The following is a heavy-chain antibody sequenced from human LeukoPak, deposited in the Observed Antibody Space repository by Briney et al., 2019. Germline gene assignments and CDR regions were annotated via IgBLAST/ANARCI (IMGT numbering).Heavy chain of an antibody. CDR1: GFAFDSFA. CDR3: AKEVFRHGYHGLDV. V-gene: IGHV3-23*01. J-gene: IGHJ6*02. CDR2: IGDSGSHT. D-gene: IGHD5/OR15-5a*01. Sequence: GGSLRLSCAASGFAFDSFAMSWVRQAPGQGLAWVSSIGDSGSHTYYADSVKGRFTISRDNSKNTMYLQMDSLRAEDTAVYYCAKEVFRHGYHGLDVWGQGTTVTVSS.